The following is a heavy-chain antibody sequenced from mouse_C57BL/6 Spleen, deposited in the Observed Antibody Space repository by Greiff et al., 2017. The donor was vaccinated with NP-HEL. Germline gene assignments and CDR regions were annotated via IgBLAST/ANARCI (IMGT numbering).Heavy chain of an antibody. Sequence: VKLQESGPGLVQPSQSLSITCTVSGFSLTSYGVHWVRQSPGKGLEWLGVIWRGGSTDYNAAFMSRLSITKDNSKSQVFFKMNSLQADDTAIYYCANYYGSSYWYFDVWGTGTTVTVSS. V-gene: IGHV2-5*01. J-gene: IGHJ1*03. D-gene: IGHD1-1*01. CDR2: IWRGGST. CDR1: GFSLTSYG. CDR3: ANYYGSSYWYFDV.